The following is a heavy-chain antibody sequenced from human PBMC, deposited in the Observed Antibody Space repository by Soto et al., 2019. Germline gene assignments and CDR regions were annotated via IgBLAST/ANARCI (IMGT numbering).Heavy chain of an antibody. CDR1: GGSISSYY. J-gene: IGHJ5*02. V-gene: IGHV4-59*01. Sequence: PSETLSLTCTVSGGSISSYYWSWIRQPPGKGLEWIGYIYYSGSTNYNPSLKSRVTISVDTSKNQFSLKLSSVTAADTAVYYCARVSGCSGGSCYDGSWFDPWGQGTMVTVSS. D-gene: IGHD2-15*01. CDR2: IYYSGST. CDR3: ARVSGCSGGSCYDGSWFDP.